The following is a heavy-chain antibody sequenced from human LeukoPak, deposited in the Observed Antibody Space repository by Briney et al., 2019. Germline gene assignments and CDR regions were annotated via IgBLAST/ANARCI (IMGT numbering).Heavy chain of an antibody. Sequence: HWASVKVSCKASGGTFSSYAISWVRQAPGQGLEWMGGIIPIFGTANYAQKFQGRVTITADESTSTAYMELSSLRSEDTAVYHCARDLGGKQLNDAFDIWGQGTMVTVSS. D-gene: IGHD6-13*01. CDR1: GGTFSSYA. J-gene: IGHJ3*02. CDR2: IIPIFGTA. V-gene: IGHV1-69*01. CDR3: ARDLGGKQLNDAFDI.